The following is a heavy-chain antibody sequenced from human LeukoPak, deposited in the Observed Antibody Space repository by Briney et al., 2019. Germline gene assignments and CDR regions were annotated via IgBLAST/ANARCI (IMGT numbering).Heavy chain of an antibody. CDR1: GFTFSSYS. D-gene: IGHD6-13*01. V-gene: IGHV3-21*01. J-gene: IGHJ4*02. Sequence: GGSLRLSCAASGFTFSSYSMNWVRQAPGKGLEWVSSISSSSSYIYYADSVKGRFTISRDNAKNSLYLQMNSLRAEDTAVHYCAREVGYSSSPTGWGQGTLVTVSS. CDR2: ISSSSSYI. CDR3: AREVGYSSSPTG.